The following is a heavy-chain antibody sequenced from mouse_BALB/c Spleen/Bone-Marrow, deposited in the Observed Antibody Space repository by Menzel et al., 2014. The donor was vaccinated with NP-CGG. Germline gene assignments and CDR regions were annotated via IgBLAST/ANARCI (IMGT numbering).Heavy chain of an antibody. CDR1: GFTFSDYY. CDR3: ARVSYDYFDY. CDR2: ISDGGSYT. D-gene: IGHD2-4*01. V-gene: IGHV5-4*02. Sequence: CGGGLVKPGGSLKLSCAASGFTFSDYYMYWVRQTPEKRLEWVATISDGGSYTYYPDSVKGRFTISRDNAKNNLYLQMSSLKSEDTAMYYCARVSYDYFDYWGQGTTLTVSS. J-gene: IGHJ2*01.